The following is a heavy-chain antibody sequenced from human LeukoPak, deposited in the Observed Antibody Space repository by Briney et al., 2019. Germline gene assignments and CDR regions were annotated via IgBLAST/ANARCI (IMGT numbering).Heavy chain of an antibody. Sequence: GGSLRLSCTASGFTFGDYAMSWVRQAPGKGLEWVGFIRSKAYGGTTEYAASVKGRFTISRDGSKSIAYLQMNSLKTEDTAVYYCTRTPTSYSSGWYAGLSPTDYFDYWGQGTLVTVSS. D-gene: IGHD6-19*01. J-gene: IGHJ4*02. V-gene: IGHV3-49*04. CDR1: GFTFGDYA. CDR2: IRSKAYGGTT. CDR3: TRTPTSYSSGWYAGLSPTDYFDY.